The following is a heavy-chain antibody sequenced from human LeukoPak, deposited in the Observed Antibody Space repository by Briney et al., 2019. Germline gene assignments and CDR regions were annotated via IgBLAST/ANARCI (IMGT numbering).Heavy chain of an antibody. CDR2: ISSSSSTI. J-gene: IGHJ4*02. Sequence: PGGSLRLSCAASGFTFSSYSMNWVRQAPGKGLEWVSYISSSSSTIYYADSVKGRFTIPRDNAKNSLYLQMNSLRAEDTAVYYCARAGRDGYGYWGQGTLVTVSS. CDR1: GFTFSSYS. D-gene: IGHD5-24*01. V-gene: IGHV3-48*01. CDR3: ARAGRDGYGY.